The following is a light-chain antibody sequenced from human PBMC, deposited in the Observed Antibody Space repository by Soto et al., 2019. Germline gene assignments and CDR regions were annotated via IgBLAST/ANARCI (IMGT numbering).Light chain of an antibody. CDR2: EVN. Sequence: QPVLTQPPSASGSPGQSVAISCTGTSSDVGGYNYVSWYQLHPGKAPKLMIYEVNMGPSGVPDRFSGSKSGNTASLTVSGLRAEDEADYYCSSYAGSNNYVFGTGTKVTVL. J-gene: IGLJ1*01. CDR3: SSYAGSNNYV. V-gene: IGLV2-8*01. CDR1: SSDVGGYNY.